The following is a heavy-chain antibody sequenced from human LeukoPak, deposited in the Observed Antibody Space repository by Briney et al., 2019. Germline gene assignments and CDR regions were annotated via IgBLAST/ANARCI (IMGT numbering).Heavy chain of an antibody. D-gene: IGHD2-15*01. CDR3: ARNLVVVVAATLGNWFDP. CDR2: INPNSGGT. CDR1: GYTFTGYY. V-gene: IGHV1-2*02. J-gene: IGHJ5*02. Sequence: ASVKVSCKASGYTFTGYYMHWVRQAPGQGLEWMGWINPNSGGTNYAQKFQGRVTMTRGTSISTAYMELSRLRSDDTAVYYCARNLVVVVAATLGNWFDPWGQGTLVTVSS.